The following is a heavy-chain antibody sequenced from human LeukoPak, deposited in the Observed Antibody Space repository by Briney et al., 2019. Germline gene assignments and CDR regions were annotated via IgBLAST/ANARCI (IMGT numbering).Heavy chain of an antibody. CDR2: IIPIFGTA. V-gene: IGHV1-69*01. D-gene: IGHD3-3*01. CDR1: GGTFSSYA. Sequence: ASVKVSCKASGGTFSSYAISWVRQAPGQGLEWMGGIIPIFGTANYAQKFQGRVTITADESTSTAYMELSSLRSEDTAVYYCAGGYDFWSGYPTVNWFDPWGQGTLVTVSS. CDR3: AGGYDFWSGYPTVNWFDP. J-gene: IGHJ5*02.